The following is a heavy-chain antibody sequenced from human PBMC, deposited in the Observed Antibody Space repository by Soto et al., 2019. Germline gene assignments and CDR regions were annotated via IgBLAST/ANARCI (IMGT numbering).Heavy chain of an antibody. J-gene: IGHJ5*02. V-gene: IGHV4-4*02. Sequence: PSETLSLTCAVSGGSISSSNWWSWVRQPPGKGLEWVGEIYHSGSTNYNPSLKSRVTISVDKSKNQFSLKLSSVTAADTAVYYCARDAPTIEAASRGLYNWFDPWGQGTLVTVSS. CDR2: IYHSGST. CDR3: ARDAPTIEAASRGLYNWFDP. D-gene: IGHD6-13*01. CDR1: GGSISSSNW.